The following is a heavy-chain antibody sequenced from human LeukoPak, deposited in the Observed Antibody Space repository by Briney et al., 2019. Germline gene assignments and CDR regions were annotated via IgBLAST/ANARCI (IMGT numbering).Heavy chain of an antibody. V-gene: IGHV3-48*03. CDR2: ICGRGVTT. Sequence: GGSLRLSCAASGFTFSGHEMNWVRQAPGKGLEWISYICGRGVTTYYADSVKGRFTISRDNANNLLHLQMNSLRAEDTAVYYCARDQEDSGTDYWGQGTLVTVSS. J-gene: IGHJ4*02. CDR3: ARDQEDSGTDY. D-gene: IGHD3-10*01. CDR1: GFTFSGHE.